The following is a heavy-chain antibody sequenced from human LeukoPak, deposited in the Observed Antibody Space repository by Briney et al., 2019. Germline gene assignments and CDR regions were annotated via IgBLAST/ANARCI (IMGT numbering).Heavy chain of an antibody. V-gene: IGHV1-69*04. CDR2: IIPILGIA. D-gene: IGHD3-10*01. CDR3: ARDKIERGITMVRGVISPGDY. CDR1: GGTFSSYA. J-gene: IGHJ4*02. Sequence: SVKVSCKASGGTFSSYAISWVRQAPGQGLERMGRIIPILGIANYAQKFQGRVTITADKSTSTAYMELSSLRSEDTAVYYCARDKIERGITMVRGVISPGDYWGQGTLVTVSS.